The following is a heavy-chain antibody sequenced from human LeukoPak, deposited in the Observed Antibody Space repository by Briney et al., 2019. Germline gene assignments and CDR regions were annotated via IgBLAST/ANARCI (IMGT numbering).Heavy chain of an antibody. CDR3: ASHGRGRYGSGSYHDYYGMDV. CDR2: IIPILGIA. V-gene: IGHV1-69*04. D-gene: IGHD3-10*01. Sequence: SVKVSCKASGGTFSSYAISWVRQAPGQGLEWMGRIIPILGIANYAQKFQGRVTITADKSTSTAYMELSSLRSEDTAVYYCASHGRGRYGSGSYHDYYGMDVWGQGTTVTVYS. CDR1: GGTFSSYA. J-gene: IGHJ6*02.